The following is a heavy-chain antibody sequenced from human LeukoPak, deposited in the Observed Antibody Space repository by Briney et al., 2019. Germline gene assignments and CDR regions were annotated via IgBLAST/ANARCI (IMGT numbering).Heavy chain of an antibody. J-gene: IGHJ2*01. D-gene: IGHD1/OR15-1a*01. Sequence: PSETLSLTCAVYGGSFSGYYWSWIRQPPGKGLEWIGEINHSGSTNYNPSLKSRVTISVDTSKNQFSLKLSSVTAADTAVYYCARKQPCYFDLWGRGTLVTVSS. V-gene: IGHV4-34*01. CDR2: INHSGST. CDR3: ARKQPCYFDL. CDR1: GGSFSGYY.